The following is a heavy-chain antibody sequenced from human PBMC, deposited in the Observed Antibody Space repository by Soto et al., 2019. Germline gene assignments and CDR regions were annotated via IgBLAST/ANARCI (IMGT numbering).Heavy chain of an antibody. Sequence: SETLSLTCTVSGGSISSGDYYWSWIRQHPGKGLEWIGSIYYSGSTYYNPSLKSRVTISVDTSKNQFSLKLSSVTAADTAVYYCASGPSYYDFWSGYYRTDYYYYGMDVWGQGTTVTVSS. V-gene: IGHV4-39*01. CDR1: GGSISSGDYY. CDR2: IYYSGST. CDR3: ASGPSYYDFWSGYYRTDYYYYGMDV. D-gene: IGHD3-3*01. J-gene: IGHJ6*02.